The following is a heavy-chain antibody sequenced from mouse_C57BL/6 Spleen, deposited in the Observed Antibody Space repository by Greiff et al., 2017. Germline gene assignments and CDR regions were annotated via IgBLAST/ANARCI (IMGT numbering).Heavy chain of an antibody. V-gene: IGHV5-4*01. D-gene: IGHD4-1*01. J-gene: IGHJ2*01. CDR2: ISDGGSYT. Sequence: DVQLVESGGGLVKPGGSLKLSCAASGFTFSSYAMSWVRQTPDKRLEWVATISDGGSYTYYPDNVKGRFTISRDNAKNNLYLQMSHLKSEDTAMYYCARLGFDYWGQGTTLTVSS. CDR1: GFTFSSYA. CDR3: ARLGFDY.